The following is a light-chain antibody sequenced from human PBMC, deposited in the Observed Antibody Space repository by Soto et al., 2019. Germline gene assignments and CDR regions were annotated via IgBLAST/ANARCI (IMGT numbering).Light chain of an antibody. J-gene: IGLJ3*02. V-gene: IGLV1-44*01. CDR1: SSNIGRNT. CDR2: GNN. Sequence: QSVLTQPPSASGTPGQRVTISCSGSSSNIGRNTVNWYQQLPGRAPKLLIYGNNQRPSGVPDRFSGSKSGTSASLAISGLQSEDEADYYCAAWDDSLNGPVFGGGTKLTVL. CDR3: AAWDDSLNGPV.